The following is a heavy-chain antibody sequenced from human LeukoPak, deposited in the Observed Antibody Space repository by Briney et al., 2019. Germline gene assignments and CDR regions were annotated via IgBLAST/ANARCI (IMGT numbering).Heavy chain of an antibody. V-gene: IGHV1-8*03. J-gene: IGHJ3*02. CDR1: GYTFTIYD. D-gene: IGHD2-2*01. CDR2: MNPNSGNT. CDR3: AREGGIVVALDAFDI. Sequence: ASVKVSCKASGYTFTIYDINWVRQATGQGLEWMGWMNPNSGNTGYAQKFQGRVTITRNTSISTAYMELSSLRSEDTAVYYCAREGGIVVALDAFDIWGQGTMVTVSS.